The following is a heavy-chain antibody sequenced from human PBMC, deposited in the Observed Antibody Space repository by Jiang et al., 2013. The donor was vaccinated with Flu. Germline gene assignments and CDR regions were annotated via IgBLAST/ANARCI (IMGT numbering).Heavy chain of an antibody. V-gene: IGHV3-23*04. CDR2: ISGGGDGT. CDR3: AKLMDYFDSGGAFDI. D-gene: IGHD3-22*01. J-gene: IGHJ3*02. CDR1: GFTFSSYA. Sequence: VQLVESGGGLVQPGGSLRLSCAASGFTFSSYAMSWVRQAPGKGLEWVSSISGGGDGTYYSESVKGRFTISRDNSKNTLFLQMNSLRAEDTAVYYCAKLMDYFDSGGAFDIWGQGTMVTVSS.